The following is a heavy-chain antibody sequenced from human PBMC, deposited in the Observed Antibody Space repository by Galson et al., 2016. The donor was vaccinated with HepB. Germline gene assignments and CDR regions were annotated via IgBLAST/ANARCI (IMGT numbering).Heavy chain of an antibody. CDR1: GFRFSSYG. CDR3: AKDAHIVATRGYGMDV. D-gene: IGHD6-13*01. CDR2: ISYDGSNK. Sequence: SLRLSCAASGFRFSSYGIHWVRQAPGKGLEWVAFISYDGSNKYYADSVKGRITISRDYSKNTVYLQMNTLRPEDTAVYYCAKDAHIVATRGYGMDVWGQGTAVTVSS. J-gene: IGHJ6*02. V-gene: IGHV3-30*18.